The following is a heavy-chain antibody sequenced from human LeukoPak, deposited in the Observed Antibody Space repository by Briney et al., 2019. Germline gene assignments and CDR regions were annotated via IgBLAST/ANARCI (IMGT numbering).Heavy chain of an antibody. CDR1: GGSISSGGYY. CDR3: ARAPTDSGWFDP. V-gene: IGHV4-31*03. J-gene: IGHJ5*02. Sequence: SQTLSLTCTVSGGSISSGGYYWSWIRQHPGKGLEWIGYIYYSGSTYYNPSLKSRVTISVDTSKNQFSLKLSSVTAADTAVYYRARAPTDSGWFDPWGQGTLVTVSS. CDR2: IYYSGST. D-gene: IGHD3-10*01.